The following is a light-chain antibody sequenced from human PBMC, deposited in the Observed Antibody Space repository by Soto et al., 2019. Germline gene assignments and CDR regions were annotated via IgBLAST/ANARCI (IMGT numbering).Light chain of an antibody. CDR2: GAS. CDR3: QQYESSPTT. J-gene: IGKJ4*01. Sequence: EIVLTQSPGTLSLSPGERATLSCRASQSVSSTYLAWYQQKPGQAPRLLIYGASSRATGIPDRFSGSGSGTDFTLTISRLEPEDFAVYYCQQYESSPTTFGRGTKVEIK. CDR1: QSVSSTY. V-gene: IGKV3-20*01.